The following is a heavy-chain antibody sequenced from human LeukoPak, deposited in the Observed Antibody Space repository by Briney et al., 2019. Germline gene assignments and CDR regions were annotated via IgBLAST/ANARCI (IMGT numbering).Heavy chain of an antibody. Sequence: SETLSLTCSVSGGSISGYYWSWIRQPAGKGLEWIGRIYTSGSTNYNPSLKSRVTMSVDTSKNQFSLKLSSVTAADTAVYYCAKAGNYGPPDYWGQGTLVTVSS. V-gene: IGHV4-4*07. CDR3: AKAGNYGPPDY. CDR1: GGSISGYY. CDR2: IYTSGST. J-gene: IGHJ4*02. D-gene: IGHD4-11*01.